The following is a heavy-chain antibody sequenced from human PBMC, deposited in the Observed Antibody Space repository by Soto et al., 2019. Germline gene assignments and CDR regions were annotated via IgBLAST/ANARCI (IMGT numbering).Heavy chain of an antibody. Sequence: SGPTLVNPTQTLTLTCTFSGFSLSTSGVGVGWIRQPPGKALEWLALIYWDDDKRYSPSLKSRLTITKDTSKNQVVLTMTNMDPVDTATYYCAHINTGSYEVPVAFDIWGQGTMVTVSS. CDR1: GFSLSTSGVG. V-gene: IGHV2-5*02. CDR2: IYWDDDK. D-gene: IGHD3-10*01. J-gene: IGHJ3*02. CDR3: AHINTGSYEVPVAFDI.